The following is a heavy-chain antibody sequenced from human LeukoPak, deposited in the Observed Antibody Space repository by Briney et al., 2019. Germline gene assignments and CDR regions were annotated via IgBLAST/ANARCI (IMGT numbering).Heavy chain of an antibody. CDR3: ARDRGFGYYYDSSCYPLFGY. V-gene: IGHV3-21*01. CDR2: ISSSSSYI. CDR1: GFTFSSYS. J-gene: IGHJ4*02. Sequence: GGSLRLSCAASGFTFSSYSMNWVRQAPGKGLEWVSSISSSSSYIYYADSVKGRFTISRDNAKNSLYLQMNSLRAEDTAVYYCARDRGFGYYYDSSCYPLFGYWGQGTLVTVSS. D-gene: IGHD3-22*01.